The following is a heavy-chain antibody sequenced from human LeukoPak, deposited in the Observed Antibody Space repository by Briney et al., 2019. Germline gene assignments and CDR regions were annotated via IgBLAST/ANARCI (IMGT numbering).Heavy chain of an antibody. V-gene: IGHV4-30-4*01. J-gene: IGHJ2*01. D-gene: IGHD6-13*01. CDR2: IYHNGIT. CDR3: ARDKGLAAAGHWYFDL. CDR1: GDSITSGDYY. Sequence: PSETLSLTCTVSGDSITSGDYYWTWIRQPPGKGLEWIGYIYHNGITYCNPSLKSRVIMSVDTSKNHFSLKLTSVTAADTAVYYCARDKGLAAAGHWYFDLWGRGTLVTVSS.